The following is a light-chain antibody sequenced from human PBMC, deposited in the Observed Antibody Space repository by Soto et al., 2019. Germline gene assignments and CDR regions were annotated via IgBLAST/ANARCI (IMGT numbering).Light chain of an antibody. CDR1: QSISSY. J-gene: IGKJ2*01. CDR2: DVP. Sequence: EFVLTHSPATLSLSPWEIATLSCRASQSISSYLAWYQQKPGQAPRLLIYDVPNRATGIPARFSGSGSGTDFTLTISRLEPEDFAVYHCQQYGSLPYTFGQGTKV. V-gene: IGKV3-11*01. CDR3: QQYGSLPYT.